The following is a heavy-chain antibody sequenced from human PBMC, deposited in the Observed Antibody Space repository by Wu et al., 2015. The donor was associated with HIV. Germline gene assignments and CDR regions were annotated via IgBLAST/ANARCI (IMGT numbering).Heavy chain of an antibody. CDR1: GGTFSNSA. Sequence: QVQLVQSGAEVKKPGSSVKISCKSSGGTFSNSAISWVRQAPGQGLEWMGRIIPIFGTANYAQKFQGRVTITADESTSTAYMELSSLRSEDTAVYYCARGVPRAVLPNYWGQGTLVTVSS. V-gene: IGHV1-69*15. CDR2: IIPIFGTA. CDR3: ARGVPRAVLPNY. J-gene: IGHJ4*02. D-gene: IGHD2-2*01.